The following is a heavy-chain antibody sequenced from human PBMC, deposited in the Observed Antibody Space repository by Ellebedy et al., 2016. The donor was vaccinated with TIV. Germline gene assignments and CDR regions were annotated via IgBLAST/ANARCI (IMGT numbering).Heavy chain of an antibody. CDR1: GFTFDNFW. J-gene: IGHJ4*02. D-gene: IGHD3-10*01. V-gene: IGHV3-7*03. CDR2: IKQDGSEK. CDR3: ARSYGSGYGY. Sequence: GESLKISCAASGFTFDNFWMSWVRQAPGKGLEWVANIKQDGSEKYYVDSVKGRFTISRDNAKNSLYLQMNSLRAEDTAVYYCARSYGSGYGYWGQGTLVTVSS.